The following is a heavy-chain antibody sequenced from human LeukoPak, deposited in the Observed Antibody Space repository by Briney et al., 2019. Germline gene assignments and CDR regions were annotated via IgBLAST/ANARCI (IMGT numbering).Heavy chain of an antibody. CDR1: GGTVTSYA. CDR2: IIPIFGKA. CDR3: AREGPGLRVTPYYYGMDV. D-gene: IGHD3-10*01. J-gene: IGHJ6*02. V-gene: IGHV1-69*01. Sequence: AAVKVSSKASGGTVTSYAISWVRQAPGQGREWMGGIIPIFGKAKYAQNFPGRVKINAEEATSTAYMELSRLRSEDTAVYYCAREGPGLRVTPYYYGMDVWGQGTTVTVSS.